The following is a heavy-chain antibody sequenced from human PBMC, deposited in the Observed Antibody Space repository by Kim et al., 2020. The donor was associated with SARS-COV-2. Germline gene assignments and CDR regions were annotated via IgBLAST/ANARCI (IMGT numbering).Heavy chain of an antibody. V-gene: IGHV3-23*01. J-gene: IGHJ6*02. D-gene: IGHD3-10*01. CDR1: GFTFSSYA. CDR3: AAGTMEDYNYGMDV. CDR2: ISGSGGST. Sequence: GGSLRLSCAASGFTFSSYAMSWVRQAPGKGLEWVSAISGSGGSTSYADSVKGRFTISRDNSKNTLYLQMNSLRAEDTAVYYCAAGTMEDYNYGMDVWCQGTTVTVSS.